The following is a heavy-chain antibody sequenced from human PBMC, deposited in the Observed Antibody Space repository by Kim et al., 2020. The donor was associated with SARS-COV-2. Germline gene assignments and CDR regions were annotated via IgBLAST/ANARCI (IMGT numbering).Heavy chain of an antibody. V-gene: IGHV3-73*01. J-gene: IGHJ3*02. CDR3: ARVPPLVASYWDAFDI. CDR1: GFTFSASA. Sequence: GGSLRLSCAASGFTFSASAMHWVRQASGRGLEWVGRIRSKTNNYATTYAASVKGRFTISRDDSRNTAYLQMNSRKMEDTAIYYCARVPPLVASYWDAFDIWGQGTMVTVSS. CDR2: IRSKTNNYAT. D-gene: IGHD1-26*01.